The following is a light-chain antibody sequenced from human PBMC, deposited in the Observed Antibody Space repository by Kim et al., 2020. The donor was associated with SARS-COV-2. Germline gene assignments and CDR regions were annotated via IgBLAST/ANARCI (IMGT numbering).Light chain of an antibody. CDR3: LQSYSAPYT. Sequence: SASVGARVTITCPARQSISTYLNWYQQKPGKAPKLLVYDASRLQSGVPSRFSGSGSGTGFTLTISSLQPEDCATYYCLQSYSAPYTFGQGTKLEI. V-gene: IGKV1-39*01. J-gene: IGKJ2*01. CDR1: QSISTY. CDR2: DAS.